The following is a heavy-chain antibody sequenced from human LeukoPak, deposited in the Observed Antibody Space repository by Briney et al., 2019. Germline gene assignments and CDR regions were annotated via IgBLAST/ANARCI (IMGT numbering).Heavy chain of an antibody. CDR2: INPKGGAT. CDR1: EYTFTGHY. J-gene: IGHJ4*02. CDR3: VRTSDYGAPYGFDY. Sequence: ASVKVSCKASEYTFTGHYMHWVRQAPGQGLDWMGWINPKGGATKYAQKFQDRVTMTRDTSIDTVYMELSNLGSDDTALYYCVRTSDYGAPYGFDYWGQGTLVTVSS. D-gene: IGHD4-17*01. V-gene: IGHV1-2*02.